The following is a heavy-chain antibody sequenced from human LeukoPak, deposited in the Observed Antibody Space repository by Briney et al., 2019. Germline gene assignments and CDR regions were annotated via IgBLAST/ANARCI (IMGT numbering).Heavy chain of an antibody. Sequence: GGSPRLSCAASGFTFSSYSMNWVRQAPGKGLEWVSSISSSSSYIYYADSVKGRFTISRDNAKNSPYLQMNSLRAEDTAVYYCASNDWFDPWGQGTLVTVSS. V-gene: IGHV3-21*01. CDR2: ISSSSSYI. J-gene: IGHJ5*02. CDR3: ASNDWFDP. CDR1: GFTFSSYS.